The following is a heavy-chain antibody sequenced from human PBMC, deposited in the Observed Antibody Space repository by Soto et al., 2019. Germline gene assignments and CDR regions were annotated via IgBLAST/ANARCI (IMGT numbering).Heavy chain of an antibody. Sequence: GGSLRLSCAASGFTFSSYSMNWVRQAPGKGLEWVSYISSSSSTIYYADSVKGRFTISRDNAKNSLYLQMNSLRAEDTAVYYCASYGYCSSTSCDKYWYFDLWGRGTLVTVSS. CDR2: ISSSSSTI. D-gene: IGHD2-2*02. CDR3: ASYGYCSSTSCDKYWYFDL. V-gene: IGHV3-48*01. J-gene: IGHJ2*01. CDR1: GFTFSSYS.